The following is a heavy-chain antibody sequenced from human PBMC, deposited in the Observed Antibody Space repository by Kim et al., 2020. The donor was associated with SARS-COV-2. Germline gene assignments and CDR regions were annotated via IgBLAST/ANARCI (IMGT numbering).Heavy chain of an antibody. D-gene: IGHD2-2*01. J-gene: IGHJ4*02. Sequence: FQGTVTITADESTSTAYMELSSLRSEDTAVYYCARAPRAIVVVPAAFFDYWGQGTLVTVSS. CDR3: ARAPRAIVVVPAAFFDY. V-gene: IGHV1-69*01.